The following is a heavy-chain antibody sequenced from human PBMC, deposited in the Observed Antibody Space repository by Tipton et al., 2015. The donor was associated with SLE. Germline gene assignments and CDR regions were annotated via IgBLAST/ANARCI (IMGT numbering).Heavy chain of an antibody. V-gene: IGHV3-7*01. J-gene: IGHJ4*02. CDR2: IKPDESEK. Sequence: SLRLSCTVSGLTFSRYWMSWVRQAPGKGLEWVANIKPDESEKTYVDSVKGRFTISRDNAKNSLYLQMNSLRAEDTAVYYCAGDPSRGGDGWVFDYWGQGTLVTVSS. CDR1: GLTFSRYW. CDR3: AGDPSRGGDGWVFDY. D-gene: IGHD2-21*01.